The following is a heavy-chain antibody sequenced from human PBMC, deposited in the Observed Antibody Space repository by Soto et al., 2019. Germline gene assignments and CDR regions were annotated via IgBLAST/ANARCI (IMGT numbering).Heavy chain of an antibody. Sequence: QVQLQQWGAGLLKPSETLSLTCAVYGGSFSGYYWSWIRQPPGKGLEWIGEINHSGSTNYNPSLKSRVTISVDTSKNQFSLKLSSVTAADTAVYYCASGLGRTPGGMDVWGQGTTVTVSS. CDR2: INHSGST. CDR3: ASGLGRTPGGMDV. D-gene: IGHD2-15*01. J-gene: IGHJ6*02. V-gene: IGHV4-34*01. CDR1: GGSFSGYY.